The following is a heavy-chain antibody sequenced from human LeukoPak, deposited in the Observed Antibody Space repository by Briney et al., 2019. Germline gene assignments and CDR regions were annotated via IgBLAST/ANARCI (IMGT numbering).Heavy chain of an antibody. CDR1: GYTFTRDW. Sequence: GESLKISCKGSGYTFTRDWIAWVRQMPGKGLELMGIIYPGDSHSIYSPSFQGQVTMSADKSINTAYLQWRSLKASDTAVYYCARKNWGAFDFWGQGTLDTVSS. D-gene: IGHD7-27*01. CDR3: ARKNWGAFDF. V-gene: IGHV5-51*01. CDR2: IYPGDSHS. J-gene: IGHJ4*02.